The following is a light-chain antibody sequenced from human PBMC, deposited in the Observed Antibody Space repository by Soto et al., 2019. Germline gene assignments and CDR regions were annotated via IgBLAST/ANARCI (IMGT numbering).Light chain of an antibody. CDR3: CSYAGSGTLYV. Sequence: QSVLTQPASVSGSPGQSITISCTGTSSDVGSYNLVSWYQQHPGKAPKLMIYEVSKRPSGVSNRFSGSKSGNTASLTISGLQAEDEADYYCCSYAGSGTLYVFGTGTQLTVL. CDR1: SSDVGSYNL. CDR2: EVS. V-gene: IGLV2-23*02. J-gene: IGLJ1*01.